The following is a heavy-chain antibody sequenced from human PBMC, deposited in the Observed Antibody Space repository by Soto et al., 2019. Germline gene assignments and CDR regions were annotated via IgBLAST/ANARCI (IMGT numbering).Heavy chain of an antibody. CDR1: GYTFTSYD. Sequence: QVQLVQSGAEVKKPGASVKVSCKASGYTFTSYDINWVRQATGQGLEWMGWMNSNSGNTGYAQKFQGRVTMTRDTSITTAYMELSRLTSEDTAVYYCVRGTRGWQQTNWFDPWGQGTLVTVSS. J-gene: IGHJ5*02. V-gene: IGHV1-8*01. CDR3: VRGTRGWQQTNWFDP. D-gene: IGHD6-13*01. CDR2: MNSNSGNT.